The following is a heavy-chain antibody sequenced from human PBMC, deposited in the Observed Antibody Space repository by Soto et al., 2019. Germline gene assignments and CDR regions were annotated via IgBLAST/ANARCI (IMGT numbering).Heavy chain of an antibody. J-gene: IGHJ1*01. Sequence: QVQLVQSGAEVKKPGASVKVSCKASGYTFTNYGISWVRQAPGQGPEWMGWISGDNGNTKYAQTLQGRVTMTTDTSTSTAYLELRSLRSDDTAVYYCARGGSSWSAEYYQHWGQGTLVIVSS. CDR2: ISGDNGNT. CDR3: ARGGSSWSAEYYQH. D-gene: IGHD6-13*01. V-gene: IGHV1-18*01. CDR1: GYTFTNYG.